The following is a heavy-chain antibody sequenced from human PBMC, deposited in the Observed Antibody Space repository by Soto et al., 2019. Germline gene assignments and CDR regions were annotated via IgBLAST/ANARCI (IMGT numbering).Heavy chain of an antibody. CDR2: ISSSGSGI. V-gene: IGHV3-11*01. J-gene: IGHJ3*02. Sequence: QVQLVESGGGLVEPGGSLRLSCAASGFTFRDYYMTWIRQAPGKGLEWVSYISSSGSGIYYPDSVKGRFTISRDNTKNSLYLQMSSLRAEDTAVYYCARGYSDAFDIWGQGTMVTVLS. D-gene: IGHD1-1*01. CDR3: ARGYSDAFDI. CDR1: GFTFRDYY.